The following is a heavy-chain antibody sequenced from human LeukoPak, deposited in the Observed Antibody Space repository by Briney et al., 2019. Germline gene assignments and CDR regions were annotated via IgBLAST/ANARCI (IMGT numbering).Heavy chain of an antibody. D-gene: IGHD4-17*01. Sequence: VASVKVSCKASGYTFTSYGFSWVRQAPGQGLEWMGWISAYNGNTNYAQKLQGRVTMTTDTSTSTAYMEQRSLRSDDTAVYYCARARYGDYGDYYFDYWGQGTLVTVSS. V-gene: IGHV1-18*01. J-gene: IGHJ4*02. CDR2: ISAYNGNT. CDR3: ARARYGDYGDYYFDY. CDR1: GYTFTSYG.